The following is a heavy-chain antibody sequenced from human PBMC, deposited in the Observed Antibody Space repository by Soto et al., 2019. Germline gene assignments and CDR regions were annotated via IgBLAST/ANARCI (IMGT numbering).Heavy chain of an antibody. D-gene: IGHD6-13*01. CDR3: ARQLHSSSGDGGWFGP. J-gene: IGHJ5*02. Sequence: PGESLKISCQGSGYSFTSYWISWVRQMPGKGLEWMGRIDPSDSYTHYSPSFQGHVTISADHSISSAYLRWSSLKESDTAMYYCARQLHSSSGDGGWFGPWSQSALVTVSS. CDR1: GYSFTSYW. V-gene: IGHV5-10-1*01. CDR2: IDPSDSYT.